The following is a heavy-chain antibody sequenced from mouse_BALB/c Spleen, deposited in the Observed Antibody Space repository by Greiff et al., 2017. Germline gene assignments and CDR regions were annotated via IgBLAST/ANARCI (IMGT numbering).Heavy chain of an antibody. D-gene: IGHD2-1*01. CDR2: ISSGSSTI. Sequence: EVKLMESGGGLVQPGGSRKLSCAASGFTFSSFGMHWVRQAPEKGLEWVAYISSGSSTIYYADTVKGRFTISRDNPKNTLFLQMTSLRSEDTAMYYCARDYYGNYGGYFDVWGAGTTVTVSS. V-gene: IGHV5-17*02. CDR3: ARDYYGNYGGYFDV. CDR1: GFTFSSFG. J-gene: IGHJ1*01.